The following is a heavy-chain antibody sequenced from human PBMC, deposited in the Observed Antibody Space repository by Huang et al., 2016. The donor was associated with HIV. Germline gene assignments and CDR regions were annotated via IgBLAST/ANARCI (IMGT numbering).Heavy chain of an antibody. CDR1: GGSIRSDNYY. Sequence: QLQLQESGPGLVKPSETLSLTCTVSGGSIRSDNYYWGWIRQPPGKGLAWIGSIYYSWSIYYNPALKRRVTITVDTAKNHFSLRRRSVTAADTAVYYCARLPGSITMIRGVITDPYWGQGTLVTVSS. CDR3: ARLPGSITMIRGVITDPY. D-gene: IGHD3-10*01. J-gene: IGHJ4*02. CDR2: IYYSWSI. V-gene: IGHV4-39*02.